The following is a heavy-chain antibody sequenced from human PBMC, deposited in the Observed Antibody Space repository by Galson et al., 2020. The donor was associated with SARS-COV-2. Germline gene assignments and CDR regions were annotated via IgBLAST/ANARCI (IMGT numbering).Heavy chain of an antibody. D-gene: IGHD3-9*01. CDR2: IRARGDAT. CDR3: TKDYDVLTGPI. V-gene: IGHV3-23*01. CDR1: GFAFSTYA. J-gene: IGHJ4*02. Sequence: GEALQISCASSGFAFSTYALSWVRQAPGRGLEWVSAIRARGDATYYADSVKGRCTISRDNSKNPLYLHRNSLSAEDTAVYFCTKDYDVLTGPIWGQGTLVTV.